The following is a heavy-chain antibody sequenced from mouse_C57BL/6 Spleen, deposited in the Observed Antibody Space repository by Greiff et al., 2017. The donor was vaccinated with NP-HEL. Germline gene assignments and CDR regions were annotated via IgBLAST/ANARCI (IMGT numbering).Heavy chain of an antibody. D-gene: IGHD1-1*01. Sequence: VQLQQSGAELMKPGASVKLSCKATGYTFTGYWIEWVKQRPGHGLEWIGEILPGSGSTNYNEKFKGKATFTADTSSNTAYTQLSSLTTEDSAIYDCARFRITTVVATSDYWGQGTTLTVSS. CDR1: GYTFTGYW. CDR3: ARFRITTVVATSDY. J-gene: IGHJ2*01. CDR2: ILPGSGST. V-gene: IGHV1-9*01.